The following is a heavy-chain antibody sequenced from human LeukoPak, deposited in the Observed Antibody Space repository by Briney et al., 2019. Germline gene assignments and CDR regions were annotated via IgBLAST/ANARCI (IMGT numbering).Heavy chain of an antibody. D-gene: IGHD6-19*01. Sequence: NPSETLSLTCTVSGGSITSGAFYWSWIRQHPGKGLEWIGNIYYSGTTYYNPSLRSRLTISVDTSKNQFSLNLSSVTAADTAVYYCARRAVAHPSPHFDYWGQGTLVTVSS. J-gene: IGHJ4*02. CDR1: GGSITSGAFY. V-gene: IGHV4-31*03. CDR3: ARRAVAHPSPHFDY. CDR2: IYYSGTT.